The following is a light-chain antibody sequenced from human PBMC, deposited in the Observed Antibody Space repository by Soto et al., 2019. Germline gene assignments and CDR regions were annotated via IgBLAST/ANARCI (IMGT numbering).Light chain of an antibody. CDR3: QQNYYTPQT. J-gene: IGKJ1*01. CDR2: NAS. CDR1: QSISTY. V-gene: IGKV1-39*01. Sequence: DIQMTQSPSSLPASVGDRVTITCRASQSISTYLNWYQQKPGKAPKLLIYNASRLQSGVPSKFSGSGSGTDFTLTISSLQPEDFATYYCQQNYYTPQTFGQGTKVE.